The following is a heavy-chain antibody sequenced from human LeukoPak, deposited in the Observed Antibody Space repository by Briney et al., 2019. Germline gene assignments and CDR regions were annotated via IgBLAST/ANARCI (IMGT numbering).Heavy chain of an antibody. J-gene: IGHJ4*02. CDR3: AKDPTAHYDFWSGYSRYYFDY. CDR2: ISYDGSNK. V-gene: IGHV3-30*18. Sequence: GGSLRLSCAASGFTFSSYGMHWVRQAPGKGLEWVAVISYDGSNKYYADSVKGRFTISRDNSKNTLYLQMNSLRAEDTAVYYCAKDPTAHYDFWSGYSRYYFDYWGQGTLVTVPS. CDR1: GFTFSSYG. D-gene: IGHD3-3*01.